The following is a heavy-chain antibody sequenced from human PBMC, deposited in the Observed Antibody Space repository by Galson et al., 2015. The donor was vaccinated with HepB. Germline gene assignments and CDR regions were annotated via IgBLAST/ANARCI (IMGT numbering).Heavy chain of an antibody. Sequence: SVKVSCKASGYTFTSYYMHWVRQAPGQGLEWMGIINPSGGSTSYAQKFQGRVTMTRDTSTSTVYMELSSLRSEDTAVYYCARDGIIVVVPAAISYYYYYMDVWGKGTTVTVSS. CDR2: INPSGGST. V-gene: IGHV1-46*01. D-gene: IGHD2-2*02. CDR1: GYTFTSYY. J-gene: IGHJ6*03. CDR3: ARDGIIVVVPAAISYYYYYMDV.